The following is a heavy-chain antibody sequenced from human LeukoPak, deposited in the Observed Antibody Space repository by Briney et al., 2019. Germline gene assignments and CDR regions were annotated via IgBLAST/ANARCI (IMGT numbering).Heavy chain of an antibody. CDR2: IYPGDSDT. CDR3: ARDDSGYDWARGFDY. J-gene: IGHJ4*02. CDR1: GYSFTSYW. Sequence: GESLKISCKGSGYSFTSYWIGWVRQMPGKGLEWMGIIYPGDSDTRYSPSFQGQVTISADKSISTAYLQWSSLKASDTAMYYCARDDSGYDWARGFDYWGQGTLVTVSS. V-gene: IGHV5-51*01. D-gene: IGHD5-12*01.